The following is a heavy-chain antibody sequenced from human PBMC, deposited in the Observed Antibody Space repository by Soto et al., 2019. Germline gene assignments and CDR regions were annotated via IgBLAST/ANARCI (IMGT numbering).Heavy chain of an antibody. V-gene: IGHV4-61*01. CDR2: IYYSGST. CDR3: ARGSYKVFIIPYGMDV. D-gene: IGHD2-2*02. Sequence: PSETLSLTCTVSGGSVSSGSYYWSWIRQPPGKGLEWIGYIYYSGSTNYNPSLKSRVTISVDTSKNQFSLKLSSVTAADTAVYYCARGSYKVFIIPYGMDVWGQGTTVTVSS. J-gene: IGHJ6*02. CDR1: GGSVSSGSYY.